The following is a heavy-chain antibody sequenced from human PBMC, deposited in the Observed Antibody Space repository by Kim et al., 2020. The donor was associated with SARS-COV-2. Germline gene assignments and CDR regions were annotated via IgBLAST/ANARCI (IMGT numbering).Heavy chain of an antibody. Sequence: YNPPPKSRVTISVDTSKNQFSLKLSSVTAADTAMYYCARSYCGGDCHFDYWGQGTLVTVSS. J-gene: IGHJ4*02. V-gene: IGHV4-59*01. CDR3: ARSYCGGDCHFDY. D-gene: IGHD2-21*02.